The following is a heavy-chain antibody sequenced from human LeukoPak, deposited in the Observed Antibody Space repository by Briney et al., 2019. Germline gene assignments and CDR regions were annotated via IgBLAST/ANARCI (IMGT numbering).Heavy chain of an antibody. Sequence: SETLSLTCAVYGGSFSGYYWSWIRQPPGKGLEWIGEINHSGSTNYNPSLKSRVTISVDTSKNQFSLKLSSVTAADTAVYYCARLSVADYFDYWGQGTLATVSS. V-gene: IGHV4-34*01. J-gene: IGHJ4*02. CDR1: GGSFSGYY. D-gene: IGHD6-19*01. CDR2: INHSGST. CDR3: ARLSVADYFDY.